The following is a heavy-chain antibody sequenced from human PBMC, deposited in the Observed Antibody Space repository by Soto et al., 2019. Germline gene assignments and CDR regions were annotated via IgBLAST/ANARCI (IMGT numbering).Heavy chain of an antibody. CDR3: ARRGITGATKAYYFDC. V-gene: IGHV3-7*01. Sequence: GGSLRLSCTASGFTLSSYCMSWVRQDPGKGLEWVANIKQDGSEKYYVDSVKGRFTISRDNAKNSLYLQMNSLRAEDTAVYYCARRGITGATKAYYFDCWGQVTRVTVSS. CDR2: IKQDGSEK. CDR1: GFTLSSYC. J-gene: IGHJ4*02. D-gene: IGHD1-26*01.